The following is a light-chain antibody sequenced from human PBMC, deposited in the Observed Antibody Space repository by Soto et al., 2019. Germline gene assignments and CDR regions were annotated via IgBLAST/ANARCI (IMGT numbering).Light chain of an antibody. V-gene: IGKV1-39*01. CDR3: QQAASFPIT. CDR2: STS. CDR1: QNIDNY. J-gene: IGKJ5*01. Sequence: IQLTQSPSSLSASVGDRVTVSCRSSQNIDNYLNWYVQRPGKAPELLIYSTSNLKSGVPSRFRGSGSGTDFSLTINSLQPEDFATYYCQQAASFPITFGQGTRLEIK.